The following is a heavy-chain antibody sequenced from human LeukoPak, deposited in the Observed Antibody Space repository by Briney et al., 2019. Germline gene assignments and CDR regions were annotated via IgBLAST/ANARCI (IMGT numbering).Heavy chain of an antibody. CDR3: ARQRARRLDY. CDR2: INHSGST. J-gene: IGHJ4*02. CDR1: GGSLSGYY. Sequence: SETLSLTCAVYGGSLSGYYWSWIRQPPGKGLEWIGEINHSGSTNYNPSLKSRVTISVDTSKNQFSLKLSSVTAADTAVYYCARQRARRLDYWGQGTLVTVSS. V-gene: IGHV4-34*01.